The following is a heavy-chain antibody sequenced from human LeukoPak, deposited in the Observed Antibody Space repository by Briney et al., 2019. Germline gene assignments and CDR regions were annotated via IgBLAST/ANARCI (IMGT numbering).Heavy chain of an antibody. CDR3: ARGYYGSGSFSYAFDI. V-gene: IGHV4-4*07. D-gene: IGHD3-10*01. CDR1: GGSISSYY. CDR2: IYTSGST. J-gene: IGHJ3*02. Sequence: KSSETLSLTCTVSGGSISSYYWSWIRRPAGKGLEWIGRIYTSGSTNYNPSLKSRVTMSVDTSKNQFSLKLSSVTAADTAVYYCARGYYGSGSFSYAFDIWGQGTMVTVSS.